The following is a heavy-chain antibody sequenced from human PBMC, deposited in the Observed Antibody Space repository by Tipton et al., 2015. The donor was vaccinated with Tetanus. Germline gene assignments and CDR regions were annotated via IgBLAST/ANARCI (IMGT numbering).Heavy chain of an antibody. Sequence: TLSLICAVYGGSFSGYYWSWIRQPPGKGLEWIGEINHSGSTNYNPSLKSRVTISVDTSKNQFSLKLSSVTAADTAVYYCARLGYCSSTSCYGGYYYYGMDVWGQGTTVTVSS. J-gene: IGHJ6*02. CDR2: INHSGST. D-gene: IGHD2-2*01. CDR1: GGSFSGYY. V-gene: IGHV4-34*01. CDR3: ARLGYCSSTSCYGGYYYYGMDV.